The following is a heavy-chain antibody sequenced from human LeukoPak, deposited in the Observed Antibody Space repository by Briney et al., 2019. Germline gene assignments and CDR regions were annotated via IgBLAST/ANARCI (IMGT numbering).Heavy chain of an antibody. J-gene: IGHJ4*02. Sequence: ASVKVSCKASGYTFTSYYMHWVRQAPGQGLEWMGWISSYNGGADYAQKLQGRVTMTTDTSTSTTYMELRSLRSDDTAVYYCARQKKQTTAIDYWGQGTLVTVSS. V-gene: IGHV1-18*04. D-gene: IGHD6-25*01. CDR2: ISSYNGGA. CDR1: GYTFTSYY. CDR3: ARQKKQTTAIDY.